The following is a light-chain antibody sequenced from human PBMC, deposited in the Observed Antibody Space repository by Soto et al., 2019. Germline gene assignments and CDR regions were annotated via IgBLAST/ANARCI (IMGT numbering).Light chain of an antibody. CDR3: QQSNSYSEA. J-gene: IGKJ1*01. V-gene: IGKV1-5*03. CDR2: KAS. Sequence: DIQMTQSPSTVSASVGDRVTITCRASQSISSWLAWYQYKPGKAPKLLIYKASSLEGGVPSRFSGSGSGTEFTLTISSLQPDDSATYSCQQSNSYSEAFGQGT. CDR1: QSISSW.